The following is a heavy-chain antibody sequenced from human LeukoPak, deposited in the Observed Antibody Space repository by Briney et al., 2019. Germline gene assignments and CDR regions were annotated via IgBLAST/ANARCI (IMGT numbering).Heavy chain of an antibody. Sequence: ASVKVSCKASGYTFTSYDINWVRQATGQGLEWMGWMNPNGGNTGYAQKFQGRVTMTRNTSISTAYMELSSLRSEDTAVYYCARAPPWRYDFWSGYNYYYYYMDVWGKGTTVTVSS. V-gene: IGHV1-8*01. CDR3: ARAPPWRYDFWSGYNYYYYYMDV. CDR2: MNPNGGNT. D-gene: IGHD3-3*01. J-gene: IGHJ6*03. CDR1: GYTFTSYD.